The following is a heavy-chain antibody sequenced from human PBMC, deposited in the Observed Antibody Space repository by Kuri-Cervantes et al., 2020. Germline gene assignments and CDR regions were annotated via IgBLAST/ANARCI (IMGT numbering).Heavy chain of an antibody. V-gene: IGHV4-59*08. CDR3: ARLDYSESWFDY. CDR2: IYYSGGT. J-gene: IGHJ4*02. Sequence: SETLSLTCTVSDGSISSYYWSWIRQPAGKGLEWIGYIYYSGGTTYNPSLKSRVTMSVDTSKNQFSLQLSSVTAADTAVYYCARLDYSESWFDYWGQGTLVTVSS. D-gene: IGHD1-26*01. CDR1: DGSISSYY.